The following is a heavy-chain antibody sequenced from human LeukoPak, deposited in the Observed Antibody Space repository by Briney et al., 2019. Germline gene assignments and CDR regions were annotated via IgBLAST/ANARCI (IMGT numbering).Heavy chain of an antibody. J-gene: IGHJ3*02. Sequence: NPGGSLRLSCAASGFTFSSYSMNWVRQAPGKGLEWVSSISSSSSYIYYADSVKGRFTISRDNAKNSLYLQMNSLRAEDTAVYYCARAVGYYDSSGYYYEDAFDIWGQGTMVTVSS. V-gene: IGHV3-21*01. CDR3: ARAVGYYDSSGYYYEDAFDI. CDR1: GFTFSSYS. D-gene: IGHD3-22*01. CDR2: ISSSSSYI.